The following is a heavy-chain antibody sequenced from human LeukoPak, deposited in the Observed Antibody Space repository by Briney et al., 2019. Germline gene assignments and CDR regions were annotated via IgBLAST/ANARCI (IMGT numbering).Heavy chain of an antibody. V-gene: IGHV4-59*08. CDR2: IYYSGST. J-gene: IGHJ4*02. D-gene: IGHD6-19*01. Sequence: SETLSLTCTVSGGSISSYYWSWIRQPPGKGLEWIGYIYYSGSTNYNPSLKSRVTMSVDTSKNQFSLKLSSVTAADTAVYYCARQLYSSGWNFDYWGQGTLVTVSS. CDR1: GGSISSYY. CDR3: ARQLYSSGWNFDY.